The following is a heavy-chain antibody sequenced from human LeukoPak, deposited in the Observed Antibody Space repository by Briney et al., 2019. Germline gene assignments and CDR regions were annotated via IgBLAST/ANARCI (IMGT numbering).Heavy chain of an antibody. CDR2: IYYSGST. J-gene: IGHJ5*02. V-gene: IGHV4-59*01. D-gene: IGHD6-6*01. CDR1: GGSISSYY. Sequence: ASETLSLTRTVSGGSISSYYWSWIRQPPGKGLEWIGYIYYSGSTNYNPSLKSRVTISVDTSKNQFSLKLSSVTAADTAVYYCARGPEYSSSSGWFDPWGQGTLVTVSS. CDR3: ARGPEYSSSSGWFDP.